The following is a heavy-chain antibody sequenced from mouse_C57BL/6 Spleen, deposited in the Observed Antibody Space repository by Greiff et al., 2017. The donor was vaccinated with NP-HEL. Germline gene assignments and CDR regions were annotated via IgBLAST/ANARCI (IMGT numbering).Heavy chain of an antibody. CDR3: ARKLPYAMYY. V-gene: IGHV1-80*01. CDR2: IYPGDGDT. J-gene: IGHJ4*01. CDR1: GYAFSSYW. Sequence: QVQLQQSGAELVKPGASVKISCKASGYAFSSYWMNWVKQRPGKGLEGIGQIYPGDGDTNYNGKFKGKATLTADKSSSTAYMQLIILTSEDSAFYFCARKLPYAMYYWGQGPSVTVSS. D-gene: IGHD1-3*01.